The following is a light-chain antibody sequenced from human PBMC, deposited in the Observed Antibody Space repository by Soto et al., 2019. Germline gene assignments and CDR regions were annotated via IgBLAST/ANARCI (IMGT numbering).Light chain of an antibody. CDR2: NTN. CDR1: SGSVSTNYY. J-gene: IGLJ3*02. V-gene: IGLV8-61*01. CDR3: VLYMGSGIWV. Sequence: QTVVTQEPSFSVSLGRTVTLTCGLTSGSVSTNYYPTWCQQTPGQAPRTLIYNTNTRSSGVPDRFSGSILGNKAALTITGAQADDESEYYCVLYMGSGIWVFGGGTKLTVL.